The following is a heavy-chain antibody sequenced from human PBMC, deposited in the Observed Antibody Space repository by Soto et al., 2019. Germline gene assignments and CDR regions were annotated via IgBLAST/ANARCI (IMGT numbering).Heavy chain of an antibody. Sequence: QVQLVQSGAEVKKPGASVKVSCKASGYTFTTYALHWVRQAPGQRPEWMGWINPASGHTKYSKRFQDRVTITRDTCASKGYMELSSLRSEDTAVYYCGRSVVGATGEILYNAMDVWGQGTTVTVSS. CDR1: GYTFTTYA. CDR3: GRSVVGATGEILYNAMDV. V-gene: IGHV1-3*01. D-gene: IGHD1-26*01. CDR2: INPASGHT. J-gene: IGHJ6*02.